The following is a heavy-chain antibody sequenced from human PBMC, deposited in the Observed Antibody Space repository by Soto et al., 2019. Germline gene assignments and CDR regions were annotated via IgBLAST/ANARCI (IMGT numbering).Heavy chain of an antibody. V-gene: IGHV4-4*02. J-gene: IGHJ5*01. CDR2: VHISGHS. D-gene: IGHD1-1*01. CDR3: ARVRQGCSANNCYFDP. CDR1: GGSVRAPDW. Sequence: QVHLQESGPGLVAPSGTLSLTCTLSGGSVRAPDWWNWVRQSPDKGLEWIAEVHISGHSNYNPSPRSGVSVSIDSSKNQFYLNLNSVTAADTAIYYCARVRQGCSANNCYFDPWGQGTQVTISS.